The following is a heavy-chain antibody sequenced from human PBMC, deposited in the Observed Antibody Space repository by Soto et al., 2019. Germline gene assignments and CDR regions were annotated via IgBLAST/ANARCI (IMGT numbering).Heavy chain of an antibody. CDR3: ARHVTVTTLNSYYYSMDV. D-gene: IGHD4-4*01. CDR2: INPNSGDT. CDR1: GYTFTGYY. V-gene: IGHV1-2*02. J-gene: IGHJ6*02. Sequence: QVQLVQSGAEVKKPGASVKVSCKASGYTFTGYYMHWVRQAPGQGLEWMGWINPNSGDTNYAQKFQGRVTMTRDTSISTAYMELSRLRSDDTAVYYCARHVTVTTLNSYYYSMDVWGQGTTVTVSS.